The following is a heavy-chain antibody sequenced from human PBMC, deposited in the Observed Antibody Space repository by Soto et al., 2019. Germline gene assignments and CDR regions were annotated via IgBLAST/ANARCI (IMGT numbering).Heavy chain of an antibody. V-gene: IGHV3-30*18. Sequence: QVQLVESGGGVVQPGRSLRLSCAASGFTFSSYGMHWVRQAPGKGLEWVAVISYDGSNKYYADSVKGRFTISRDNSKNTLYLQMNSLRAEDTAVDYCANSYYYDSSGYTFDYWGQGTLVTVSS. CDR3: ANSYYYDSSGYTFDY. J-gene: IGHJ4*02. CDR1: GFTFSSYG. D-gene: IGHD3-22*01. CDR2: ISYDGSNK.